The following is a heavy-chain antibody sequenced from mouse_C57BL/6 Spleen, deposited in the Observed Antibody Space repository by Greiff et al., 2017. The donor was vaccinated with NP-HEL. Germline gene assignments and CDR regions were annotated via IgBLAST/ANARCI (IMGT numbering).Heavy chain of an antibody. J-gene: IGHJ1*03. CDR3: ARSILRYWYFDV. V-gene: IGHV1-82*01. CDR1: GYAFSSSW. Sequence: QVQLQQSGPELVKPGASVKISCKASGYAFSSSWMNWVKQRPGKGLEWIGRIYPGDGDTNYNGKFKGKATLTADKSSSTAYMQLSSLTSEDSAVYFCARSILRYWYFDVWGTGTTVTVSS. D-gene: IGHD1-1*01. CDR2: IYPGDGDT.